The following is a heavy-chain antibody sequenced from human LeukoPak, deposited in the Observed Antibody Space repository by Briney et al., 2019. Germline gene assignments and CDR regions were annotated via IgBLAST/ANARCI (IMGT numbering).Heavy chain of an antibody. J-gene: IGHJ6*02. V-gene: IGHV3-11*04. CDR2: ISSSGSTI. D-gene: IGHD6-19*01. CDR3: ARDREQWLAALMDV. CDR1: GFTFSDYY. Sequence: GGSLRLSCAASGFTFSDYYMSWIRQAPGKGLEWVSYISSSGSTIYYADSVKGRFTISRDNAKNSLYLQMNSLRAEDTAVYYCARDREQWLAALMDVWGQGTTVTVSS.